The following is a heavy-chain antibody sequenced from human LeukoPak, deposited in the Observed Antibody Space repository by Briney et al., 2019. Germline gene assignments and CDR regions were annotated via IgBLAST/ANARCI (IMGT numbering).Heavy chain of an antibody. CDR1: GFTFSSYA. D-gene: IGHD5-18*01. J-gene: IGHJ4*02. Sequence: PGGSLRLSCAASGFTFSSYAMHWVRQAPGKGLEWVAVVSFDGSKKFYGDSVKGRFTISRDSSKDTLSLQMNSLRAEDTAVYYCAKELRGYSYGEHWGQGTLVTVSS. CDR2: VSFDGSKK. CDR3: AKELRGYSYGEH. V-gene: IGHV3-30*04.